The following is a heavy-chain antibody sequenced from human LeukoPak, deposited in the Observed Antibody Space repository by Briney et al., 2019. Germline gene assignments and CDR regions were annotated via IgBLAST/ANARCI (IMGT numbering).Heavy chain of an antibody. J-gene: IGHJ5*02. CDR3: AREGVAMKFDP. CDR1: GFTFSSYS. V-gene: IGHV3-21*01. CDR2: ISSSSSYI. D-gene: IGHD2-15*01. Sequence: GGSLRLSCAASGFTFSSYSMNWVSQAPGKGLEWVSSISSSSSYIYYADSVKGRFTISRDNAKNSLYLQMNSLRAEDTAVYYCAREGVAMKFDPWGQGTLVTVSS.